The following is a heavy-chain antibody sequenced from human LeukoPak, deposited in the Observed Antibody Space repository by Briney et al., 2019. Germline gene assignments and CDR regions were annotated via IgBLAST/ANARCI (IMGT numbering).Heavy chain of an antibody. J-gene: IGHJ3*02. D-gene: IGHD5-18*01. V-gene: IGHV3-30*02. CDR2: IRYDGSNK. CDR1: GFTFSSYG. CDR3: AKDGTAMATGAFGI. Sequence: GGSLRLSCAASGFTFSSYGMHWVRQAPGKGLEWVAFIRYDGSNKYYADSVKGRFTISRDNSKNTLYLQMNSLRAEDTAVHYCAKDGTAMATGAFGIWGQGTMVTVSS.